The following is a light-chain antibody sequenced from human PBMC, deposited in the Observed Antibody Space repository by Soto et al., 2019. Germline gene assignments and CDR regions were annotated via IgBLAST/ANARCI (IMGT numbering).Light chain of an antibody. J-gene: IGLJ1*01. CDR2: DVS. CDR1: SSDVGGYNY. V-gene: IGLV2-14*01. Sequence: QSALTQPASVSGSPGRSITISCTGTSSDVGGYNYVSWYQQYPGKAPKLMIYDVSNRPSGVSNRFSGSKSGNTASLTISGLQAEDEADYYCSSYTSNSPYVFGTGTKLTVL. CDR3: SSYTSNSPYV.